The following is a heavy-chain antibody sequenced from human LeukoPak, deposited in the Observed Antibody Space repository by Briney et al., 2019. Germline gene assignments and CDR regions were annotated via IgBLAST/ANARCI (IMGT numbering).Heavy chain of an antibody. CDR2: ISYDGSNK. D-gene: IGHD3-22*01. J-gene: IGHJ4*02. V-gene: IGHV3-30*03. CDR3: ARDQDSSGSPFDY. Sequence: PGGSLRLSCAASGFTFSSYGMHWVRQAPGKGLECVAVISYDGSNKYYADSVKGRFTISRDNAKNSLYLQMNSLRAEDTAVYYCARDQDSSGSPFDYWGQGTLVTVSS. CDR1: GFTFSSYG.